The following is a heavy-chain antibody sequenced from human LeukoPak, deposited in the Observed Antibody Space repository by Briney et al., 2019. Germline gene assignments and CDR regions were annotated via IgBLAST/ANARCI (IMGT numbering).Heavy chain of an antibody. J-gene: IGHJ4*02. CDR3: ARDWSYYDSSGYYVGFFDY. CDR2: ISSSGSTI. V-gene: IGHV3-11*04. CDR1: GFTFSDYY. D-gene: IGHD3-22*01. Sequence: GGSLRLSCAASGFTFSDYYMSWIRQAPGKGLEWVSYISSSGSTIYYADSVKGRFTISRDNAKNSLYLQMNSLRAEDTAVYYCARDWSYYDSSGYYVGFFDYWGQGTLVTVSS.